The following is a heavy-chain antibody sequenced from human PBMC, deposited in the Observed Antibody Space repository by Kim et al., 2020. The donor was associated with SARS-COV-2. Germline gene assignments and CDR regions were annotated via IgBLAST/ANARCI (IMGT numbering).Heavy chain of an antibody. Sequence: GGSLRLTCAASGFTFSSYWMHWVRQAPGKGLVWVSRINSDGSSTDYADPVKGRFTISRDNAKNTLYLEMNSLRADDTAVYYCGDFFYNGDDFQQWGQGALVIVSS. CDR1: GFTFSSYW. J-gene: IGHJ1*01. V-gene: IGHV3-74*01. CDR3: GDFFYNGDDFQQ. D-gene: IGHD2-21*02. CDR2: INSDGSST.